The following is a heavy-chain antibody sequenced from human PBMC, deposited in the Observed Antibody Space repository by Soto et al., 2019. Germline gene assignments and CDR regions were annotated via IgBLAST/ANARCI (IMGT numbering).Heavy chain of an antibody. CDR1: GFSLSTSGVG. V-gene: IGHV2-5*02. D-gene: IGHD6-19*01. Sequence: QITLKESGPPLVKPTQTLTLTCTFSGFSLSTSGVGVGWIRQPQGKALEWLALIYWDDDKRYSPSLKSRLTITKDTSKNQGVLTMTNMDPVDTATYYCAHRGSGWSYYYGMDVWGQGTTVTVSS. J-gene: IGHJ6*02. CDR2: IYWDDDK. CDR3: AHRGSGWSYYYGMDV.